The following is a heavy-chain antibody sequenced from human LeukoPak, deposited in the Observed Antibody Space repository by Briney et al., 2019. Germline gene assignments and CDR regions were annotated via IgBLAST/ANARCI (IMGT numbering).Heavy chain of an antibody. J-gene: IGHJ5*02. CDR3: ARDRGSRYFDWLYRARTKPGDWFDP. V-gene: IGHV4-34*01. CDR1: GGSFSGYY. D-gene: IGHD3-9*01. CDR2: INHSGST. Sequence: PSETLSLTCAVYGGSFSGYYWSWIRQPPGKGLEWIGEINHSGSTNYNPSLKSRVTISVDTSKNQFSLKLSSVTAADTAVYYCARDRGSRYFDWLYRARTKPGDWFDPWGQGTLVTVSS.